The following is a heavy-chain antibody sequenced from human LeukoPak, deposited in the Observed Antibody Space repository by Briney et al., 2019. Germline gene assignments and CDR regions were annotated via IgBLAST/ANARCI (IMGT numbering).Heavy chain of an antibody. Sequence: GGSLRLSCAASGFTFSNAWMNWVRQAPGKGLEWVGRIKSETDGGSTDYAAPVKGRFTVSRDDSKNTLYLQMNSLKTEDTAVYYCTTGVGATGDYWGQGTLVTVSS. D-gene: IGHD1-26*01. J-gene: IGHJ4*02. CDR2: IKSETDGGST. V-gene: IGHV3-15*07. CDR3: TTGVGATGDY. CDR1: GFTFSNAW.